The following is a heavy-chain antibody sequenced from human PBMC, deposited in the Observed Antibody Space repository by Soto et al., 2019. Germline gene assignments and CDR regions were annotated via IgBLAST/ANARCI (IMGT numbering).Heavy chain of an antibody. CDR2: IKQDGSEK. CDR1: GFTFSSYW. CDR3: ARDLIIRIFGVVINCYGMDV. J-gene: IGHJ6*02. Sequence: GGSLRLSCAASGFTFSSYWMSWVRQAPGKGLEWVANIKQDGSEKYYVDSVKGRFTISRDNAKNSLYLQMNSLRAEDTAVYYCARDLIIRIFGVVINCYGMDVWGRGSTVTVSS. D-gene: IGHD3-3*01. V-gene: IGHV3-7*01.